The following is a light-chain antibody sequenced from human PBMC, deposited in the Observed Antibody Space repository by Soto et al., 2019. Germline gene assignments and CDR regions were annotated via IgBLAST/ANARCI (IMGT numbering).Light chain of an antibody. CDR2: GAS. V-gene: IGKV3-15*01. CDR1: QSISSS. Sequence: EIVMTQSPATLSVSPGERATLSCRASQSISSSLAWYQLKPGQAPRLLIYGASNRAPGIPARFSGSGSGTEFTLTISSLQSEDFAVYFCQQYNDWRYTFGQGTKLEIK. J-gene: IGKJ2*01. CDR3: QQYNDWRYT.